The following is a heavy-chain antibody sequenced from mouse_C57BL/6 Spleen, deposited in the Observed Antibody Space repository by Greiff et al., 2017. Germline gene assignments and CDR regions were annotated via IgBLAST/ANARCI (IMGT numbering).Heavy chain of an antibody. J-gene: IGHJ2*01. CDR2: INYDGSST. CDR3: ARLNWDGAFDY. V-gene: IGHV5-16*01. Sequence: EVKLMESEGGLVQPGSSMKLSCTASGFTFSDYYMAWVRQVPEKGLEWVANINYDGSSTYYLDSLKSRFIISRDNAKNILYLQMSSLKSEDTATYYCARLNWDGAFDYWGQGTTLTVSS. CDR1: GFTFSDYY. D-gene: IGHD4-1*01.